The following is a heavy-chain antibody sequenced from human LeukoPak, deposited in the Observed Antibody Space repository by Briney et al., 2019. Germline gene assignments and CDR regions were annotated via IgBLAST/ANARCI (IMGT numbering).Heavy chain of an antibody. Sequence: GGSLRLSCAASGFTFDDYGMSWVRQAPGKGLEWVSGINWNGGSTGYADSVKGRFTISRDNSKNTLYLQMNSLRAEDTAVYYCARGMTTVTTGGDAFDIWGQGTMVTVSS. CDR2: INWNGGST. CDR3: ARGMTTVTTGGDAFDI. D-gene: IGHD4-17*01. V-gene: IGHV3-20*04. J-gene: IGHJ3*02. CDR1: GFTFDDYG.